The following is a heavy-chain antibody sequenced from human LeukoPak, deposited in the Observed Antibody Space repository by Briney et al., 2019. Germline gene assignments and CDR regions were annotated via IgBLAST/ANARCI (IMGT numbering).Heavy chain of an antibody. J-gene: IGHJ4*02. CDR1: GYTFDDYA. CDR2: ISWNSGSI. V-gene: IGHV3-9*01. D-gene: IGHD5-18*01. CDR3: AKGHTYGLGESYLDF. Sequence: GGSLRLSCEASGYTFDDYAMHWVRQAPGKGLEWVSGISWNSGSIGYADSVKGRFSISRDNGKNSLYLQMDSPTTEDTALYYCAKGHTYGLGESYLDFWGQGTLVSVSS.